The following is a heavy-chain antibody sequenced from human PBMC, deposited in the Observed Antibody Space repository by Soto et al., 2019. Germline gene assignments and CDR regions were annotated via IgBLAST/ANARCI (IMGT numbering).Heavy chain of an antibody. CDR1: GYSFTSYW. D-gene: IGHD3-16*02. J-gene: IGHJ4*02. CDR2: IYPGDSDT. CDR3: AGRGLGVLSVCVNFDS. V-gene: IGHV5-51*01. Sequence: GESLKISCKGSGYSFTSYWIGWVRQMPGKGLAWMGIIYPGDSDTRYSPSFQGQVTISADKSISTAYLQRSSLKASDTAMYYCAGRGLGVLSVCVNFDSWGRGTLVTVSS.